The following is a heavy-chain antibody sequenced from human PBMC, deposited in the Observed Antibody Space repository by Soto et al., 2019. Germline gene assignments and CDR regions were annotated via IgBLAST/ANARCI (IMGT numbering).Heavy chain of an antibody. V-gene: IGHV3-30-3*01. CDR1: GFTFNSYT. D-gene: IGHD2-21*02. CDR2: ISSDGGNK. CDR3: ARDGCGGDCYLFYFDY. J-gene: IGHJ4*02. Sequence: QVQLVESGGDVVQPGRSLRLSCAASGFTFNSYTMHWVRQAPGKGLEWVALISSDGGNKYYADSVKGRFTISRDNSKNTLYLQMNSLRAEDTAVYYCARDGCGGDCYLFYFDYWGQGTLVTVSS.